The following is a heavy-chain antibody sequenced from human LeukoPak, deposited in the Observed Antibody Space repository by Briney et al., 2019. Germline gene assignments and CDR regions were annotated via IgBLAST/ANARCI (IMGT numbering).Heavy chain of an antibody. V-gene: IGHV1-18*01. J-gene: IGHJ4*02. CDR2: ISAYNGNT. D-gene: IGHD2-2*01. CDR1: GYTFTSYG. Sequence: ASVTVSCKASGYTFTSYGISWVRQAPGQGLEWMGWISAYNGNTNYAQKLQGRVTMTTDTSTSTAYMELRSLRSDDTAVYYCARGDVVVPAANPIDYWGQGTLVTVSS. CDR3: ARGDVVVPAANPIDY.